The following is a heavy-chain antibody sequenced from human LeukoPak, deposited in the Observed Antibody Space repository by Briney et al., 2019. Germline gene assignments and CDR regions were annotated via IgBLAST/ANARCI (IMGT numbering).Heavy chain of an antibody. CDR3: AKHDMIVVAQHDY. D-gene: IGHD3-22*01. CDR1: GFTFSSYA. CDR2: ISGSGGST. Sequence: GGSLRLSCAASGFTFSSYAMGWVRQAPGKGLEWVSAISGSGGSTYYADSVKGRFTISRDNSKNTLYLQMNSLRAEDTAVYYCAKHDMIVVAQHDYWGQGTLVTVSS. V-gene: IGHV3-23*01. J-gene: IGHJ4*02.